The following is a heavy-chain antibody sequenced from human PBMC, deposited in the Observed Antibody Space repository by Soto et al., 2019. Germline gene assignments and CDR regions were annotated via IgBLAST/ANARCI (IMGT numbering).Heavy chain of an antibody. CDR2: ISGGGRFT. V-gene: IGHV3-23*01. Sequence: EVQLLESGGGLVQPGGSLRLSCEASGFTFSTYAMSWVRQAPGKGLEWVSGISGGGRFTYYADSVKGRFTISRDDSKNTLHLQVHSLRAEDTALYYCAKSGPTNFFDYWGQGTLVTVSS. J-gene: IGHJ4*02. CDR3: AKSGPTNFFDY. CDR1: GFTFSTYA. D-gene: IGHD1-1*01.